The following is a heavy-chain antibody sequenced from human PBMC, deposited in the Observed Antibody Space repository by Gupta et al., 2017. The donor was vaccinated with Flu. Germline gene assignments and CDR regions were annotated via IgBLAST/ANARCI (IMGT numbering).Heavy chain of an antibody. V-gene: IGHV4-39*01. CDR1: GGSISSRSYY. Sequence: QLQLQESGPGLVKPSETLSLTCSVSGGSISSRSYYWGWIRQPPGKGLELIGSIYYSGNTDYNPSLKSRVTISVDTSKNQFSLKLSSVTAADTAVYYCASYMVTTTLAIYDAFDMWGQGTMVTVSS. J-gene: IGHJ3*02. CDR2: IYYSGNT. D-gene: IGHD2-21*02. CDR3: ASYMVTTTLAIYDAFDM.